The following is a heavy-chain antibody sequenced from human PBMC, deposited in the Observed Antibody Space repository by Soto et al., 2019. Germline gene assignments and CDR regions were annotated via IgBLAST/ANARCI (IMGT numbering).Heavy chain of an antibody. J-gene: IGHJ1*01. CDR3: AKDQCTYGPNRIAS. V-gene: IGHV3-23*01. D-gene: IGHD3-10*01. CDR2: LSGSGGTT. Sequence: PGGSLRLSCAASGFTFSSYAMTWVRQTPGKGLEWVSTLSGSGGTTFYADSVKGQFTISRDNSKSTLYLQMNSLRAEDTAVYYCAKDQCTYGPNRIASWGQGTVVTVSS. CDR1: GFTFSSYA.